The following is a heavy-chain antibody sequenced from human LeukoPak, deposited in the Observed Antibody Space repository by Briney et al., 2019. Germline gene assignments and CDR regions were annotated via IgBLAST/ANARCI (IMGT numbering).Heavy chain of an antibody. CDR2: ISGSGGRT. V-gene: IGHV3-23*01. Sequence: PGGSLRLSCAASGFTLSSYAMSWVRQAPGKGLEWVSGISGSGGRTYYADSVKGRFTISRDNSKNTLYLQMSSLRAEDTAVYYCAKSWALYYFDYWGQGTLVTVSS. CDR3: AKSWALYYFDY. CDR1: GFTLSSYA. D-gene: IGHD1-26*01. J-gene: IGHJ4*02.